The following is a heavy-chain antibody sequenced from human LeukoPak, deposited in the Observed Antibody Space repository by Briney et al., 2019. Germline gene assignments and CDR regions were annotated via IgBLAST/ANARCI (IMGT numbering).Heavy chain of an antibody. CDR2: IYTSGST. V-gene: IGHV4-61*02. CDR1: GGSISSGSYY. Sequence: SETLSLTCTVSGGSISSGSYYWSWIRQPAGKGLEWIGRIYTSGSTNYNPSLKSRVTISVDTSKNQFSLKLSSVTAADTAVYSCARESDWYYFDYWGQGTLVTVSS. CDR3: ARESDWYYFDY. J-gene: IGHJ4*02. D-gene: IGHD3-9*01.